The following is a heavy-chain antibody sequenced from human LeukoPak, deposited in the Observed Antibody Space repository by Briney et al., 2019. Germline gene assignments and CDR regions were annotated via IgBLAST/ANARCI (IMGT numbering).Heavy chain of an antibody. CDR1: GFTFSDTW. Sequence: PGGSLRLSCAASGFTFSDTWMHWVRQAPGEGLVWVSRIRSDGSDTRYAESVKGRFTISRDNAKNSLYLQMNSLRAEDTAVYYCARDRGSQLWFVYWGQGTLVTVSS. V-gene: IGHV3-74*01. D-gene: IGHD5-18*01. CDR2: IRSDGSDT. J-gene: IGHJ4*02. CDR3: ARDRGSQLWFVY.